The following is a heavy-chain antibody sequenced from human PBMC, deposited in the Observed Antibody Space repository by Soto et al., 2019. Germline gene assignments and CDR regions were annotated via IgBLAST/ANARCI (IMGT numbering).Heavy chain of an antibody. CDR2: NNGGNENT. CDR1: GYTFTSYV. CDR3: ARDSAASVLGTSAYYYYGMDV. V-gene: IGHV1-3*01. J-gene: IGHJ6*02. D-gene: IGHD6-25*01. Sequence: ASVKVSCKASGYTFTSYVMHWVRQAPGQRPEWMGWNNGGNENTKYSEKYQGRVTITRDTSASTVYMELSSLRSEDTAVYYCARDSAASVLGTSAYYYYGMDVWGQGTTVTVSS.